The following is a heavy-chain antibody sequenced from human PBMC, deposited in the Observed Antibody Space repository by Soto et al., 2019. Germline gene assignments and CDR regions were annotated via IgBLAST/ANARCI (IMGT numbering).Heavy chain of an antibody. CDR1: GFTFSSFA. V-gene: IGHV3-23*01. CDR2: ISGSGGST. J-gene: IGHJ4*02. CDR3: AKDATLSGSGSYWTGVQFAF. D-gene: IGHD3-10*01. Sequence: EVQLLESGGGLVQPGGSLRLSCTASGFTFSSFAMSWVRQAPGKGLEWVSAISGSGGSTVYADSVKGRFTISRDNSKNTLYLQMNSLRAEDTAVYYCAKDATLSGSGSYWTGVQFAFWGRGSLVTVSS.